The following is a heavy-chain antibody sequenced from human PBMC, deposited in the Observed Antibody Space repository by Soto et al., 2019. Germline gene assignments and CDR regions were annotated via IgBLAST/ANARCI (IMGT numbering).Heavy chain of an antibody. CDR1: GGSISSGGYY. CDR3: ARDKKRDYGSGSHGGMDV. D-gene: IGHD3-10*01. Sequence: QVRLQESGPGLVKPSQTLSLTCTVSGGSISSGGYYWSWIRQHPGKGLEWIGYIYYSGSTYYNPSLKSRVTISVDTSKNQFSLKLSSVTAADTAVYYCARDKKRDYGSGSHGGMDVWGQGTTVTVSS. V-gene: IGHV4-31*03. CDR2: IYYSGST. J-gene: IGHJ6*02.